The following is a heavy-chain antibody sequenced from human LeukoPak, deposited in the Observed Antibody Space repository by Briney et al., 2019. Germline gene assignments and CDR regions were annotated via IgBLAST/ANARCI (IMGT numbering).Heavy chain of an antibody. D-gene: IGHD5-18*01. CDR2: IKQDGSER. CDR1: GFTFSSFW. V-gene: IGHV3-7*03. J-gene: IGHJ4*02. Sequence: GGALRLSCAASGFTFSSFWLNWVRQAAGKGLEWVANIKQDGSERNYVDSVKGRSNISRDNAKNSLFLQMNSLRVEDTAVYYCARGGTRGYSPVDYWGQGILVTVSS. CDR3: ARGGTRGYSPVDY.